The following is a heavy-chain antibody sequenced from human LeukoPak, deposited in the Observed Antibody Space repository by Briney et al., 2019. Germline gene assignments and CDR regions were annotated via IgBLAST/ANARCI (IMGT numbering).Heavy chain of an antibody. CDR1: GFTFSSYE. Sequence: GGSLRLSCAASGFTFSSYEMNWVRQAPGKGLEWVSYISGSGSTIYYADSVKGRFTISRDNAKNSLYLQMNSLRAEDTAVYYCARNFRSYPFDYWGQGTLVTVSS. CDR3: ARNFRSYPFDY. J-gene: IGHJ4*02. V-gene: IGHV3-48*03. D-gene: IGHD1-26*01. CDR2: ISGSGSTI.